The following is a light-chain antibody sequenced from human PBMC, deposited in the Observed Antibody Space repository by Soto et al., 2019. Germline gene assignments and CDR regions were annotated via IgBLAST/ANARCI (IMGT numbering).Light chain of an antibody. Sequence: ETVLTQSPGTLSLSPGERATLSCRASSAVSSIYLAWYQQKPGQAPRLLIYGASSRATGIPDRFSGSGSGTVFTLTISRLEPEDFGVYYCQQYESSLTFGGGTRVEIK. CDR1: SAVSSIY. V-gene: IGKV3-20*01. J-gene: IGKJ4*01. CDR2: GAS. CDR3: QQYESSLT.